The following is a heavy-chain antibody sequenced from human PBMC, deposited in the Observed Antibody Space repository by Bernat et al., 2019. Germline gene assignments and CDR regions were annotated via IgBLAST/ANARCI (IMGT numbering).Heavy chain of an antibody. D-gene: IGHD6-13*01. CDR1: GFTFSDST. CDR2: VRTKANSYTT. Sequence: EVQLAESGGGLVQPGGSLKLSCAASGFTFSDSTMQWVRQASGKGLEWVGRVRTKANSYTTSYAASVKGRFTISRDDSRNMAYLQMNSLKIEDTSVYYCTRSGAIAEQTFDDWGQGTLVTVSS. V-gene: IGHV3-73*01. J-gene: IGHJ4*02. CDR3: TRSGAIAEQTFDD.